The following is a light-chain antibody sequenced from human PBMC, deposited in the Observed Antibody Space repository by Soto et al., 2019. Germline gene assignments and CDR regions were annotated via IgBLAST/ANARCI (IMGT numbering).Light chain of an antibody. CDR3: QQLNGYPLT. V-gene: IGKV1-9*01. Sequence: DIQLTQSPSFLSASIGDRVTITCRASQGINGFLGWYQQKPGKPPKLLIYDTSSLHSGVPSRFSGSGSGTDFTLTISSLQPEDSATYFCQQLNGYPLTFGGGTKVAIK. J-gene: IGKJ4*01. CDR2: DTS. CDR1: QGINGF.